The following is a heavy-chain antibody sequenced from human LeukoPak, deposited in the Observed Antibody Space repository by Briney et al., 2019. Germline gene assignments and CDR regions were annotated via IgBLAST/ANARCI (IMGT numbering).Heavy chain of an antibody. V-gene: IGHV4-39*07. CDR1: GGSISSSSYY. CDR2: IYYSGST. Sequence: SETLSLTCTVSGGSISSSSYYWGWIRQPPGKGLEWIGSIYYSGSTYYNPSLKSRVTISVDTSKNQFSLKLSSVTAADTAVYYCARGNLPANYYMDVWGKGTTVTVSS. CDR3: ARGNLPANYYMDV. J-gene: IGHJ6*03.